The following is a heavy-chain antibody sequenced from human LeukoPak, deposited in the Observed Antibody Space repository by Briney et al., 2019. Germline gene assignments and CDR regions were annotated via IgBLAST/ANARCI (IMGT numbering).Heavy chain of an antibody. V-gene: IGHV1-24*01. CDR1: GYTLTELS. Sequence: ASVKVSCKVSGYTLTELSMHWVRQAPGKGPEWMGGFDPEGGETIYAQKFQGRVTMTEDTSTDTAYMELSSLRSEDTAVYYCATDAITMVRGVTDYWGQGTLVTVSS. J-gene: IGHJ4*02. CDR2: FDPEGGET. CDR3: ATDAITMVRGVTDY. D-gene: IGHD3-10*01.